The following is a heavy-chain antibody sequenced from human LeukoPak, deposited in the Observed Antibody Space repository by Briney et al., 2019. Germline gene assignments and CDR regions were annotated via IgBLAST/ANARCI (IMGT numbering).Heavy chain of an antibody. Sequence: PGGSLRLSCAASGFTFSSHSMNWVRQAPGKGLEWVANIKQDGSDKYYVDSVKGRFTISRDNAKNSLYLQMNSLRAEDTAVYYCATVPAGHYFDYWGQGTLVIVSS. CDR1: GFTFSSHS. D-gene: IGHD2-2*01. V-gene: IGHV3-7*01. CDR2: IKQDGSDK. J-gene: IGHJ4*02. CDR3: ATVPAGHYFDY.